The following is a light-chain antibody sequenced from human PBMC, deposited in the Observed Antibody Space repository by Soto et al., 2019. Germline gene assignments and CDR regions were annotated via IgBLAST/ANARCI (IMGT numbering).Light chain of an antibody. CDR3: SSYAGSSNV. V-gene: IGLV2-8*01. Sequence: QSALTQPASVSGSPGQSIAISCTGSSSDVGIYNYVSWYQQHPGKVPKLIIYEVNKRPSGVPDRFSGSKSGNTASLTVSGLQAEDEADYYCSSYAGSSNVFGTGTQLTVL. CDR2: EVN. J-gene: IGLJ1*01. CDR1: SSDVGIYNY.